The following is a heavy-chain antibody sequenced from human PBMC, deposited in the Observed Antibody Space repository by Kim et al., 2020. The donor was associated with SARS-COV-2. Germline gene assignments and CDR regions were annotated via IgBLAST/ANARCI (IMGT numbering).Heavy chain of an antibody. CDR3: ARDSSSWTGAFDY. D-gene: IGHD6-13*01. Sequence: SETLSLTCTVSGGSISSSSYYWGWIRQPPGKGLEWIGSIYYSGSTYYNPSLKSRVTISVDTSKNQFSLKLSSVTAADTAVYYCARDSSSWTGAFDYWGQGTLVTVSS. CDR2: IYYSGST. V-gene: IGHV4-39*07. J-gene: IGHJ4*02. CDR1: GGSISSSSYY.